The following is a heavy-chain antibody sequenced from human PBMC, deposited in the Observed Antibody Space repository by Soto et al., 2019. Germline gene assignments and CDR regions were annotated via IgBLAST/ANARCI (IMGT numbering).Heavy chain of an antibody. CDR1: GRSISTYY. CDR3: ASLNRGTYDA. Sequence: SETLSLTCAVSGRSISTYYWSWIRQPPGKGLEWPGYIFHTGSTDYNPSLKGRVTIPLDTPKNQFSLKLTSVTAADTAVYYCASLNRGTYDAWGQG. J-gene: IGHJ5*02. CDR2: IFHTGST. V-gene: IGHV4-59*01.